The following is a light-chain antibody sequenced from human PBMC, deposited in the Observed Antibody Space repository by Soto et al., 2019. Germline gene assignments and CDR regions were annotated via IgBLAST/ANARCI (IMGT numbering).Light chain of an antibody. CDR2: KVS. J-gene: IGKJ4*01. Sequence: DVVMTQSPLSLPVTLGQPASISCRSSQSLVYSDGNTYLNWFHQRPGQSPRRLIYKVSNRDSGVPDRFSGSGLGTDCTLKISRVEAEDVGVYYCMQGTYWPRLTFGGGTKVEIK. CDR3: MQGTYWPRLT. CDR1: QSLVYSDGNTY. V-gene: IGKV2-30*01.